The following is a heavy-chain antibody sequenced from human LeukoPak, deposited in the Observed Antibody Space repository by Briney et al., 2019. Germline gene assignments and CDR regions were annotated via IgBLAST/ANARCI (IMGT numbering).Heavy chain of an antibody. CDR2: ISGSGGST. Sequence: PGVSLRFSCAASGFTFSSYAMSWVRQAPGKGLEWVSAISGSGGSTYYADSVKGRFTISRDNSKNTLYVQMNSLRAEDTAVYYCAKASAGYYDSSGYLFQHWGQGTLVTVSS. CDR1: GFTFSSYA. D-gene: IGHD3-22*01. CDR3: AKASAGYYDSSGYLFQH. V-gene: IGHV3-23*01. J-gene: IGHJ1*01.